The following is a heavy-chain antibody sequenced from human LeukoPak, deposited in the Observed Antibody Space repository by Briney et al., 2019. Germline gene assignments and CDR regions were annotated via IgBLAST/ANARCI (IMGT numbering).Heavy chain of an antibody. J-gene: IGHJ4*02. CDR2: ISGSGGST. V-gene: IGHV3-23*01. CDR1: GFTFSSYW. CDR3: AKEGTYYDFWSGYSSFDY. D-gene: IGHD3-3*01. Sequence: GGSLRLSCADSGFTFSSYWMSWVRQAPGKGLEWVSAISGSGGSTYYADSVKGRFTISRDNSKNTLYLQMNSLRAEDTAVYYCAKEGTYYDFWSGYSSFDYWGQGTLVTVSS.